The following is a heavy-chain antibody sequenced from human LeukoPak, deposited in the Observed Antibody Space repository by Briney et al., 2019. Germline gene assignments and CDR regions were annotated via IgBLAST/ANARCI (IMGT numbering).Heavy chain of an antibody. CDR2: ISYDGSNK. D-gene: IGHD2-2*01. CDR3: AKVVVPAAIKLYAFDI. J-gene: IGHJ3*02. CDR1: GFTFSSYA. V-gene: IGHV3-30-3*01. Sequence: GRSLRLSCAASGFTFSSYAMHWVRQAPGKGLEWVAVISYDGSNKYYADSVKGRFTISRDNSENTLYLQMNSLRAEDAAVYYCAKVVVPAAIKLYAFDIWGQGTMVTVSS.